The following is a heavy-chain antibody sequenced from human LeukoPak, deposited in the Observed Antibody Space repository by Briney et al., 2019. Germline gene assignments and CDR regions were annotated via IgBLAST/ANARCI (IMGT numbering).Heavy chain of an antibody. Sequence: SETLSLTCAVYGGSFSGYYWSWIRQPPGKGLEWIGVINHSGSTNYNPSLKSRVTISVDTSKNQFSLKLSSVTAADTAVYYCARHRRYYYGSGSYVDYWGQGTLVTVSS. V-gene: IGHV4-34*01. J-gene: IGHJ4*02. CDR1: GGSFSGYY. CDR3: ARHRRYYYGSGSYVDY. D-gene: IGHD3-10*01. CDR2: INHSGST.